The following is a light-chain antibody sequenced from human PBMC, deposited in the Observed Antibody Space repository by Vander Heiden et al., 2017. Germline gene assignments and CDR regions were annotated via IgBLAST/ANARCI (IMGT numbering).Light chain of an antibody. J-gene: IGKJ1*01. V-gene: IGKV3-20*01. CDR1: RSVSSRF. CDR2: DVS. CDR3: QQYASSRT. Sequence: EVVLTQSPGTLSLSPGERATLSCRASRSVSSRFLAWYQQKPGQAPRLLVYDVSTRATGIPDRLSGSGSGTDFTLTIRRLEPEDSAVYYCQQYASSRTFGQGTKVEI.